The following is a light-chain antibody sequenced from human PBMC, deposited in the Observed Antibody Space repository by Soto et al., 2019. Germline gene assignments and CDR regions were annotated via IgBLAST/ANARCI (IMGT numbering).Light chain of an antibody. CDR2: EVS. CDR1: SSDIGGYNY. J-gene: IGLJ2*01. V-gene: IGLV2-8*01. Sequence: LTQPPTATGSPGQSVTISYTGTSSDIGGYNYVSWYQQHPGKAPKLMVYEVSKRPSGVPDRFSGSKSGNTASLTVSGLQAEDEADYYCSSYAGSNNFVVFGGGTKVTVL. CDR3: SSYAGSNNFVV.